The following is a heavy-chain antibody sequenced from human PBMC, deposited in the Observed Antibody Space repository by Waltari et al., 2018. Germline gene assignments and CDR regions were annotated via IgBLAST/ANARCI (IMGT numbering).Heavy chain of an antibody. CDR2: INADGREK. CDR1: GFPFSIFW. J-gene: IGHJ4*02. CDR3: VQGGHLDF. Sequence: EVQLVESGGGLVQPGGSLRLSCAASGFPFSIFWMSWARQAPGKGLEWVANINADGREKNYVDSVKGRFTIFRDNAKNSLSLQMSSLRAEDTSVYYCVQGGHLDFWGQGALVTVSS. D-gene: IGHD3-16*01. V-gene: IGHV3-7*01.